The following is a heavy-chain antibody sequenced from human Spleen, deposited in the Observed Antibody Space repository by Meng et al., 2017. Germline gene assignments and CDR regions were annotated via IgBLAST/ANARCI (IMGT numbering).Heavy chain of an antibody. V-gene: IGHV3-21*01. CDR1: GFTFSSYS. CDR2: ISSSST. CDR3: ARGRVVVTAAPSDY. Sequence: EVQLVESGGGLVKHGGSLRLSCEASGFTFSSYSMNWVRQAPGRGLEWVSSISSSSTYADSVKGRFTISRDIAKNLLYLQMNSLRVEDTAVYYCARGRVVVTAAPSDYWGQGTLVTVSS. J-gene: IGHJ4*02. D-gene: IGHD2-21*02.